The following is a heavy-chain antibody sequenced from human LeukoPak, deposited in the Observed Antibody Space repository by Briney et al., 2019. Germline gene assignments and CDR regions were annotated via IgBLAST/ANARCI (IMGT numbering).Heavy chain of an antibody. CDR1: GGSISSYY. J-gene: IGHJ4*02. Sequence: SETLSLTCTVSGGSISSYYWSWIRQPPGKGLEWIGYIYYSGSTNYNPSLKSRVTISVDTSKNQFSLKLSSVTAVDTAVYYCARAGNYYDSSGLLLDYWGQGTLVTVSS. V-gene: IGHV4-59*01. D-gene: IGHD3-22*01. CDR3: ARAGNYYDSSGLLLDY. CDR2: IYYSGST.